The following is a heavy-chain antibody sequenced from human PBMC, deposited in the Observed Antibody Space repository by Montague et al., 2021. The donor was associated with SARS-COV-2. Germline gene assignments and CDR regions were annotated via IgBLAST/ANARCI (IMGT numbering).Heavy chain of an antibody. J-gene: IGHJ4*02. CDR3: ARSVVSVSFYGSGSFLDS. D-gene: IGHD3-10*01. CDR1: NGSFTGYF. Sequence: SETLSLTCAVYNGSFTGYFWSWVRQPPGKGLEWIGEINHSGDSNYSPSLKSRVSISLDMSTDQFSLEVTSVTAADTAVYFCARSVVSVSFYGSGSFLDSWGQGTLVTVSS. V-gene: IGHV4-34*01. CDR2: INHSGDS.